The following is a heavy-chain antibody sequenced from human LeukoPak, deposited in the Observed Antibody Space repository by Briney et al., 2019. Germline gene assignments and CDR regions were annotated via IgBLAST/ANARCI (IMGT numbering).Heavy chain of an antibody. J-gene: IGHJ4*02. CDR2: IRYDGSNK. D-gene: IGHD3-16*01. V-gene: IGHV3-30*02. CDR1: GFTFSSYG. CDR3: TREVWGSYGY. Sequence: GGSLRLSCAASGFTFSSYGMHWVRQAPGKGLEWVAFIRYDGSNKYYADSMKGRFTISRDNAKNTLYLQMNSLRIEDTAIYYCTREVWGSYGYWGQGTLVTVSS.